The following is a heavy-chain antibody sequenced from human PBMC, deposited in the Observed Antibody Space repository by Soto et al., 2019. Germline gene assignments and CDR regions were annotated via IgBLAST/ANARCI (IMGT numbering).Heavy chain of an antibody. Sequence: QVHLVQSGAEVKKPGASVKLSCKASGYIFVSYYIHWVRQAPGQGLEWVGLIKTSRGIVEYAPEFQGRVTMTRDTSTNTVYMELTSLRSEDTAVYYCARDFGGYHGMDVWGQGTTITVSS. J-gene: IGHJ6*02. CDR1: GYIFVSYY. CDR3: ARDFGGYHGMDV. D-gene: IGHD3-16*01. CDR2: IKTSRGIV. V-gene: IGHV1-46*01.